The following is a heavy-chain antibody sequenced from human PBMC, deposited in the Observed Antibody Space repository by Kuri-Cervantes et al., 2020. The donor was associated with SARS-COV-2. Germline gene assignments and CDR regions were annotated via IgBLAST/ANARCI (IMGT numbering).Heavy chain of an antibody. Sequence: GESLKISCAASGFTFSSYGMHWVRQAPGKGLEWVAVIWYDGSNKYYADSVKGRFTISRDNSKNTLYLQMNSLRAEDTAVYYCAREGRYSSGYDYFDYWGQGTLVTVSS. D-gene: IGHD3-22*01. V-gene: IGHV3-33*01. CDR3: AREGRYSSGYDYFDY. CDR2: IWYDGSNK. CDR1: GFTFSSYG. J-gene: IGHJ4*02.